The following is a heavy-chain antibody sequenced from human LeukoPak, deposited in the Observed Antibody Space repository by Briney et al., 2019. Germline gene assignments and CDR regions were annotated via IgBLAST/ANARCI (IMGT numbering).Heavy chain of an antibody. J-gene: IGHJ6*03. V-gene: IGHV1-24*01. CDR2: FDPEDGET. CDR3: ARAPVDTAMVTFNYYMDV. CDR1: GYTLTELS. Sequence: ASVKVSCKVSGYTLTELSMHWVRQAPGKGLEWMGGFDPEDGETIYAQKFQGRVTMTRDMSTSTVYMELSSLRSEDTAVYYCARAPVDTAMVTFNYYMDVWGKGTTVTVSS. D-gene: IGHD5-18*01.